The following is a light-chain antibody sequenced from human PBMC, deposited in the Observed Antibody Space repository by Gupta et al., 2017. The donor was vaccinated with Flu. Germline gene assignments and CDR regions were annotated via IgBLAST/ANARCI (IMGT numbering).Light chain of an antibody. Sequence: QSVLTQPPSASGTPGQRVTISCSGSSSNIGSNPVYWYQQLPGTAPKLLIYRNKQRPSGVPDRFSGSKSGTSASLAISGLRSEDETDYYCAAWDDSLSGRWVFGGGTKLTVL. CDR2: RNK. V-gene: IGLV1-47*01. CDR3: AAWDDSLSGRWV. CDR1: SSNIGSNP. J-gene: IGLJ3*02.